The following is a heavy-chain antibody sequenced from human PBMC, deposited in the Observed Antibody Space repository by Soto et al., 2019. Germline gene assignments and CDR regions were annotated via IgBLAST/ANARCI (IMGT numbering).Heavy chain of an antibody. D-gene: IGHD2-8*01. CDR2: ISGSGGSP. CDR1: GFTFSFYA. V-gene: IGHV3-23*01. CDR3: AKEQTWSLTHAFDF. J-gene: IGHJ3*01. Sequence: EVQLLESGGGLVQPGGSLRLSCAASGFTFSFYAMNWVRQAPGKGLEWVSTISGSGGSPYYADSVKGRFTISRDNSKNTLYLQMNSLRAEDTAVYYCAKEQTWSLTHAFDFWGQGTMVTVSS.